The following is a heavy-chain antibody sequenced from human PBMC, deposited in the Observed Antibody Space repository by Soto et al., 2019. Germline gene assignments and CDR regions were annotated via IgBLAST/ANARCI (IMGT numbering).Heavy chain of an antibody. D-gene: IGHD3-3*01. J-gene: IGHJ4*02. CDR1: GGSISSYY. V-gene: IGHV4-59*01. Sequence: SETLSLTCTVSGGSISSYYWSWIRQPPGKGLEWIGYIYYSGSTNYNPSLKSRVTISVDTSKNQFSLKLSSVTAADTAVYYCAREPPITILGVVITYWGQGTLVTVSS. CDR3: AREPPITILGVVITY. CDR2: IYYSGST.